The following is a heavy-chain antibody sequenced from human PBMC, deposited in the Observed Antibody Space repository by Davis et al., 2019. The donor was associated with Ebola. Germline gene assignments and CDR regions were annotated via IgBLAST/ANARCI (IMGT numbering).Heavy chain of an antibody. CDR1: GGSFSGYY. Sequence: PSETLSLTSAVYGGSFSGYYWNWIPQPPGKGLEWIGEIDHSGSTNYNPSLKSRVTVSVDTSKNQLSLKVTSVTAADTAVYYCARGRLTTKNWFDPWGQGTLVTVSS. CDR3: ARGRLTTKNWFDP. D-gene: IGHD1-1*01. V-gene: IGHV4-34*01. CDR2: IDHSGST. J-gene: IGHJ5*02.